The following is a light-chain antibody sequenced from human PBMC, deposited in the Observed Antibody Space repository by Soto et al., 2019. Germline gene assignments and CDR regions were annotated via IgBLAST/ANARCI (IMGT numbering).Light chain of an antibody. CDR3: QHYHEWPLY. CDR2: FAS. CDR1: QTVSNN. J-gene: IGKJ4*01. V-gene: IGKV3-15*01. Sequence: RVMTQSPATLSVSPGEKATLSCRASQTVSNNLAWYQQKPGQAPRLLIYFASTRATGIPARFSGSGSGTEFTFTISSHHSEDFAVYYCQHYHEWPLYFGGETKVKI.